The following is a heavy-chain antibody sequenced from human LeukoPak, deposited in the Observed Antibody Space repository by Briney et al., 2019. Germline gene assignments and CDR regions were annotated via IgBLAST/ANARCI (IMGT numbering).Heavy chain of an antibody. CDR1: GFTFSSYS. CDR3: ARVVVVVAATPTYYYMDV. CDR2: ISSSSSYI. D-gene: IGHD2-15*01. V-gene: IGHV3-21*01. J-gene: IGHJ6*03. Sequence: GGSLRLSCAASGFTFSSYSMNWVRQAPGKGLEWVSSISSSSSYIYYADSVKGRFTISRDNAKNPLYLQMNSLRAEDTAVYYCARVVVVVAATPTYYYMDVWGKGTTVTVSS.